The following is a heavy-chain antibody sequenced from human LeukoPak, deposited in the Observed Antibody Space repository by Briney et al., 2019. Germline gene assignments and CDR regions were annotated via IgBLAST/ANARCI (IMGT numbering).Heavy chain of an antibody. D-gene: IGHD5-12*01. CDR2: MNPNSGNT. J-gene: IGHJ6*02. CDR3: ARVTVDIVATTLRDYYYGMDV. CDR1: GYTFTSYD. Sequence: ASVKVSCKASGYTFTSYDINWVRQATGQGLEWMGWMNPNSGNTGYAQKFQGRVTMTRNTSISTAYMELSSLRSEDTAVYYCARVTVDIVATTLRDYYYGMDVWSQGTTVTVSS. V-gene: IGHV1-8*01.